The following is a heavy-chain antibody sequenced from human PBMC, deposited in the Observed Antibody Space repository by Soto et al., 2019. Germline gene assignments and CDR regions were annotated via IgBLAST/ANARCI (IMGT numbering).Heavy chain of an antibody. CDR3: AREGSAPYYYYGMDV. Sequence: QVQLEQSGAEVKKPGDSMKVSCKASGYTFTTYGISWVRQAPGQGLEWMGWINGYNGNTDYPQKLEGRVTITTDTSTSKAYMELRSLGSADTAVYYCAREGSAPYYYYGMDVWGQGTTVTVPS. CDR2: INGYNGNT. D-gene: IGHD6-19*01. CDR1: GYTFTTYG. J-gene: IGHJ6*02. V-gene: IGHV1-18*01.